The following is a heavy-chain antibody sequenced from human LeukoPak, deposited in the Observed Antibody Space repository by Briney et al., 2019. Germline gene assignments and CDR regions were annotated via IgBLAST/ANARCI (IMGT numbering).Heavy chain of an antibody. J-gene: IGHJ5*02. D-gene: IGHD6-13*01. V-gene: IGHV3-74*01. Sequence: GGSLRLSRAASGFTFSSYWMHWVRQAPGKGLVWASRINSDGSSTTYADSVKGRFTISRDNAKNTLFLQMNSLRAGDTAVYYCAGSSSHNWIDPWGQGTLVTVSS. CDR1: GFTFSSYW. CDR2: INSDGSST. CDR3: AGSSSHNWIDP.